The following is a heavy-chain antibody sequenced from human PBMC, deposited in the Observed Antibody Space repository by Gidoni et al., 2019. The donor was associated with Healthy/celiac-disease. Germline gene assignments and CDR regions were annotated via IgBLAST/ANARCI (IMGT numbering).Heavy chain of an antibody. CDR1: GGSISSYY. CDR3: ARVGGGLELDAFDI. D-gene: IGHD1-7*01. Sequence: QVQLQESDPGLVKPSETLSLTCTVSGGSISSYYWSWIRQPPGKGLEWIGYIYYSGSTNYNPSLKSRVTISVDTSKNQFSLKLSSVTAADTAVYYCARVGGGLELDAFDIWGQGTMVTVSS. CDR2: IYYSGST. J-gene: IGHJ3*02. V-gene: IGHV4-59*01.